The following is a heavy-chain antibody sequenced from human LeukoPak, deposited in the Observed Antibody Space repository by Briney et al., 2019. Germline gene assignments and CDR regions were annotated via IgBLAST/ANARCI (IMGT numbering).Heavy chain of an antibody. J-gene: IGHJ4*02. V-gene: IGHV3-30-3*01. CDR1: GFSFRSYA. D-gene: IGHD5-24*01. CDR2: ISYDGSKR. Sequence: PGRSLRLSCAASGFSFRSYALHWVRQAPGKGLEWVAVISYDGSKRSYGDSVKGRFTISRDSSENTLYLQMNSLRAEDPAVYYCAKAYVEMATIIDYWGQGTLVTVSS. CDR3: AKAYVEMATIIDY.